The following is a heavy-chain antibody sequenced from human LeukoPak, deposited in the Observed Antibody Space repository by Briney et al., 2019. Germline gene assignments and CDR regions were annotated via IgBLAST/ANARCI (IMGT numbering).Heavy chain of an antibody. CDR1: GFTFSSFA. J-gene: IGHJ6*02. V-gene: IGHV3-23*01. CDR3: AKVGPETYYDFWSGYFQKYYYYGMDV. Sequence: GGSLRLSCAASGFTFSSFAMSWVRQAPGKGLEWVSSVSDSDENTYYADSVKGRFTISRDNSKNTLFLQMDTLRVDDTAVYYCAKVGPETYYDFWSGYFQKYYYYGMDVWGQGTTVTVSS. CDR2: VSDSDENT. D-gene: IGHD3-3*01.